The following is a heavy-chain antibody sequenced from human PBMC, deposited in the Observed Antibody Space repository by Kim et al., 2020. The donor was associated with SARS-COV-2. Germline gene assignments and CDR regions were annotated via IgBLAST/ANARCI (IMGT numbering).Heavy chain of an antibody. J-gene: IGHJ4*02. D-gene: IGHD3-10*01. Sequence: GGSLRLSCAASGFTFSSYDMHWVRQATGKGLEWVSAIGTAGDTYYPGSVKGRFTISRENAKNSLYLQMNSLRAGDTAVYYCARVSSLGSGSWAFDYWGQGTLVTVSS. CDR3: ARVSSLGSGSWAFDY. CDR1: GFTFSSYD. V-gene: IGHV3-13*01. CDR2: IGTAGDT.